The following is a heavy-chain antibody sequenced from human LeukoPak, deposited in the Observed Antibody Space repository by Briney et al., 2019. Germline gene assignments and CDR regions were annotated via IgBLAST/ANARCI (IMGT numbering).Heavy chain of an antibody. Sequence: GGSLRLSCAASGFTFDDYGMHWVRQAPGKGLEWVSAISGSGGSTYYADSVKGRFTISRDNSKNTLYLQMNSLRAEDTAVYYCATPTYSSSWYPYYFDYWGQGTLVTVSS. CDR2: ISGSGGST. V-gene: IGHV3-23*01. D-gene: IGHD6-13*01. CDR3: ATPTYSSSWYPYYFDY. CDR1: GFTFDDYG. J-gene: IGHJ4*02.